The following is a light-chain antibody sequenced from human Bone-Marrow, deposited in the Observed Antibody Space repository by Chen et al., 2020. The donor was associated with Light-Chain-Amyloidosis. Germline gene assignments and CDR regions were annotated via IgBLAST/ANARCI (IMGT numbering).Light chain of an antibody. CDR1: SSNIGAGHD. Sequence: QSVLTQPPSVSGAPGQRVTISCTGSSSNIGAGHDVHWFQQLPGTAPKLLIYGNINRPSGVPDRFSGSKSGTSASLAITGLQAEDEADYYCQSYASSLTGLVFGGGTKLTVL. J-gene: IGLJ2*01. V-gene: IGLV1-40*01. CDR3: QSYASSLTGLV. CDR2: GNI.